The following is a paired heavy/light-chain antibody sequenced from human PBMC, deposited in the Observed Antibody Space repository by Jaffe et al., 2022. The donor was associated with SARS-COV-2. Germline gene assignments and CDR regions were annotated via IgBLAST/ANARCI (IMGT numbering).Light chain of an antibody. CDR3: QSFDRSLNTSVV. J-gene: IGLJ2*01. V-gene: IGLV1-40*01. CDR1: NSNIGAGYE. CDR2: GNT. Sequence: QSVLTQPPSVSGAPGQRVTISCTGSNSNIGAGYEVHWYQQFPPTAPKLLIRGNTNRMSGVPDRFSGSRSGTSASLAITGLQAEDEADYYCQSFDRSLNTSVVFGGGTKLIVL.
Heavy chain of an antibody. D-gene: IGHD3-10*01. J-gene: IGHJ4*02. CDR3: AKGYYHGGNDYPPEVFDY. CDR1: GFVFGAYG. V-gene: IGHV3-23*01. CDR2: ISAFAGKT. Sequence: EVQLLESGGGLVQPGGSLRLSCAASGFVFGAYGMSWVRQAPGKGLEWVSGISAFAGKTNYADSVKGRFTISRDNVKNTLNLEMNSLRAEDTAIYFCAKGYYHGGNDYPPEVFDYWGQGTLVTVSS.